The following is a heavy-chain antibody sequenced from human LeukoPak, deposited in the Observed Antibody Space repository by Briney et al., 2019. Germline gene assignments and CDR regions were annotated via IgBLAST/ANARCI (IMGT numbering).Heavy chain of an antibody. J-gene: IGHJ4*02. CDR1: GYTFTSYD. D-gene: IGHD3-10*01. CDR3: ARGITMVQGVPIGY. Sequence: ASVKVSCKASGYTFTSYDINWVRQATGQGLGWMGWMNPNSGNTGYAQKFQGRVTMTRNTSISTAYMELSSLRSEDTAVYYCARGITMVQGVPIGYWGQGTLVTVSS. V-gene: IGHV1-8*01. CDR2: MNPNSGNT.